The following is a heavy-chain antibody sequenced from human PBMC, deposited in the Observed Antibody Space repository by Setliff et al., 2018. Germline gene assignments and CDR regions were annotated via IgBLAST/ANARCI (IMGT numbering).Heavy chain of an antibody. D-gene: IGHD5-18*01. CDR2: INAGNGNT. Sequence: ASVKVSCKASGYTFTSYAMHWVRHAPGQRLEWMGWINAGNGNTKYSQKFQGRVTITRDTSASTAYMELSSRRSEDTAVYYCARDKLWLMGYYYYYYMDVWCKGTTVTVSS. CDR3: ARDKLWLMGYYYYYYMDV. CDR1: GYTFTSYA. J-gene: IGHJ6*03. V-gene: IGHV1-3*01.